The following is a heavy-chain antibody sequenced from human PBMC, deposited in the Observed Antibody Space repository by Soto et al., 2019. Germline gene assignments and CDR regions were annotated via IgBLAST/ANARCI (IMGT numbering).Heavy chain of an antibody. V-gene: IGHV4-30-4*01. CDR2: IYYSRST. CDR3: PKITMISPPFGY. CDR1: GGSISSGDYY. J-gene: IGHJ4*02. D-gene: IGHD3-22*01. Sequence: PSETLSLTCTVSGGSISSGDYYWSWIRHPPEKGLEWIGYIYYSRSTYYNPSLKSRVTISVETSKNPFSLKLRSVTAADTDLYHCPKITMISPPFGYWGQGTLVTVSS.